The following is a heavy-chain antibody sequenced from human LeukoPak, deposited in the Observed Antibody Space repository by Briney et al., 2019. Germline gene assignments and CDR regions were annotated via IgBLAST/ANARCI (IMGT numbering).Heavy chain of an antibody. CDR2: IYYSGST. Sequence: SETLSLTCTVSGGSISSSSYYWGWIRQPPGKGLEWIGSIYYSGSTYYNPSLKSRVTISVDTSKNQFSLKLSSVTAADTAMYYCASPRFGTYYCFYMDVWGKGTTVTVSS. CDR1: GGSISSSSYY. CDR3: ASPRFGTYYCFYMDV. D-gene: IGHD3-16*01. J-gene: IGHJ6*03. V-gene: IGHV4-39*01.